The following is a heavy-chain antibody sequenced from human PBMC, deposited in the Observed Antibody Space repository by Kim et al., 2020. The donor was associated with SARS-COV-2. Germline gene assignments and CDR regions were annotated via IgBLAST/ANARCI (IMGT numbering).Heavy chain of an antibody. CDR2: VSGVGVNT. J-gene: IGHJ6*01. D-gene: IGHD4-17*01. V-gene: IGHV3-23*01. CDR3: AKNAVMEGYSDFDYFGM. CDR1: GFTFDNYA. Sequence: GGSLRLSCVGSGFTFDNYAMSWVRQAPGKGLEWVSVVSGVGVNTFYADSVRGRFTISRDNSKNTLYLQMNSLRDEDTALYYCAKNAVMEGYSDFDYFGM.